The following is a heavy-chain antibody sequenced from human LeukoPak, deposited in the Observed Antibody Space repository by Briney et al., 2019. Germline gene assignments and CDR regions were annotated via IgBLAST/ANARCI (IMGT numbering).Heavy chain of an antibody. J-gene: IGHJ4*02. CDR3: ARMISGSYLDY. CDR1: GFTFSSYS. CDR2: ITSRSTT. D-gene: IGHD3-10*01. V-gene: IGHV3-48*02. Sequence: GGSLRLSCAASGFTFSSYSMNWVRQAPGKGLEWISYITSRSTTYYSDSVRGRFTISRDNAKNSLYLEMNGLREGDTVVYYCARMISGSYLDYGGKGSLVTVSS.